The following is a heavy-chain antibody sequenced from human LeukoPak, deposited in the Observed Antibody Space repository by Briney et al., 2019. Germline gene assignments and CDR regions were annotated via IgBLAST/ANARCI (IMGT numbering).Heavy chain of an antibody. CDR2: ISSRSTYI. D-gene: IGHD4-23*01. V-gene: IGHV3-21*04. CDR3: VKAPTATVVFFES. J-gene: IGHJ4*02. CDR1: GFTFSNYS. Sequence: GGSLRLSCAASGFTFSNYSMNWVRQAPGKGLEWVSSISSRSTYIYHADSVKGRFTISRDNSKNIMFLQMNSLRAEDTATYYCVKAPTATVVFFESWGQGSLVIVSS.